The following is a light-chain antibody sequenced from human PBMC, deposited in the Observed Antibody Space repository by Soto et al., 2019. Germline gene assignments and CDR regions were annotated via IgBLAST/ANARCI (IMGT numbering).Light chain of an antibody. CDR2: DVS. CDR3: SSYPSSSLYV. V-gene: IGLV2-14*01. J-gene: IGLJ1*01. Sequence: QSVLTQPASVSGSPGQSITISCTGTSSDVGGYNYVSWYQQHPGKAPKLMIYDVSNRPSGVSNRFSGSKSGNTASLTISGIKAEDEDDYYCSSYPSSSLYVFGTGTKLTVL. CDR1: SSDVGGYNY.